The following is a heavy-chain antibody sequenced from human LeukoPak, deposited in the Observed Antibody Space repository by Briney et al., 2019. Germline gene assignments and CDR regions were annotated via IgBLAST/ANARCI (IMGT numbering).Heavy chain of an antibody. D-gene: IGHD2-15*01. CDR3: ARVKGVVAVNWFDP. CDR1: GGSISSYY. J-gene: IGHJ5*02. CDR2: IYYSGST. Sequence: SEALSLTCTVSGGSISSYYWSWIRQPPGKGLEWIGYIYYSGSTNYNPSLKSRVTISVDTSKNQFSLKLSSVTAADTAVYYCARVKGVVAVNWFDPWGQGTLVTVSS. V-gene: IGHV4-59*01.